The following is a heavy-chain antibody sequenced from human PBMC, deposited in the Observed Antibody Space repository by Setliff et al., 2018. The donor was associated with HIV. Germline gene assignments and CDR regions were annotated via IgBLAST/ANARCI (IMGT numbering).Heavy chain of an antibody. Sequence: PSETLSLTCSVSGDSISSGSDFWGWIRQTPGKGLEWIGNIYYTGFAYYNPSLKSPVTISLDTSKTHFFLNLTSVTDADTAVYFFTREGRGDPALATTRIDYWGQGKLVTVSS. D-gene: IGHD1-1*01. CDR3: TREGRGDPALATTRIDY. J-gene: IGHJ4*02. V-gene: IGHV4-39*02. CDR2: IYYTGFA. CDR1: GDSISSGSDF.